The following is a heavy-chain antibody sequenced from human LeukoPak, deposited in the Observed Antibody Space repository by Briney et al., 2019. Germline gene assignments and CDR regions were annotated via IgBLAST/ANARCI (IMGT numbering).Heavy chain of an antibody. V-gene: IGHV3-23*01. D-gene: IGHD3-22*01. CDR1: GFTFSSYA. J-gene: IGHJ4*02. CDR3: AKVWDTYYYDSSGSFDY. Sequence: SGGSLRLSCAASGFTFSSYAMSWVRQAPGKGLEWVSAISSSGGSTYYADSAKGRFTISRDNSKNTLYLQMNSLRAEDTAVYYCAKVWDTYYYDSSGSFDYWGQGTLVTVSS. CDR2: ISSSGGST.